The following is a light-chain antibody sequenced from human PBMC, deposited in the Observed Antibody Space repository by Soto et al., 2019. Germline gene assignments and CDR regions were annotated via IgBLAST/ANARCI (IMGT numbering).Light chain of an antibody. V-gene: IGLV2-14*02. Sequence: QSALTQPASVSGSPGQSITISCTGTSSDVGSDNLVSWYQQHPGKAPKLMIYEGSKRPSGVSNRFSGSKSGNTASLTISGLQAEDEADYYCSLYTSSSVVFGGGTKLTVL. CDR3: SLYTSSSVV. J-gene: IGLJ2*01. CDR2: EGS. CDR1: SSDVGSDNL.